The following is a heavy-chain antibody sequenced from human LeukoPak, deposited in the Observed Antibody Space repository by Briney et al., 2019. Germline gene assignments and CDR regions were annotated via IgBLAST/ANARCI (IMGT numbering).Heavy chain of an antibody. J-gene: IGHJ5*02. CDR1: GGSISSGSYY. CDR2: IYTSGST. D-gene: IGHD3-16*01. CDR3: ARYDYVWGSGWFDP. V-gene: IGHV4-61*02. Sequence: ASDTLSLTCTVSGGSISSGSYYWSWIRQPAGKGLEWIGRIYTSGSTNYNPSLKSRVTISVDTSKNQFSLKLSSVTAADTAVYYCARYDYVWGSGWFDPWGQGTLVTVSS.